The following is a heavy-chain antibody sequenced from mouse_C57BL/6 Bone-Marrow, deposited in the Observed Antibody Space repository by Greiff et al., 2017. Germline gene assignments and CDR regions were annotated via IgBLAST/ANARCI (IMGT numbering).Heavy chain of an antibody. V-gene: IGHV5-4*01. CDR1: GFTFSSYA. CDR3: AREGYDYTWFAY. CDR2: ISDGGSYT. D-gene: IGHD2-4*01. Sequence: DVQLQESGGGLVKPGGSLKLSCAASGFTFSSYAMSWVRQTPEKRLEWVATISDGGSYTYYPDNVKGRFTISRDNAKNNLYLQMSHLKSADTAMYYCAREGYDYTWFAYWGQGTLVTVSA. J-gene: IGHJ3*01.